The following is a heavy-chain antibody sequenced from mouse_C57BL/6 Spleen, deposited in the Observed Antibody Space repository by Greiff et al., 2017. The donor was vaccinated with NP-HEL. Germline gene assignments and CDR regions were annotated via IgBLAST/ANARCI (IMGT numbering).Heavy chain of an antibody. V-gene: IGHV1-82*01. D-gene: IGHD1-1*01. CDR3: AREETTPDY. J-gene: IGHJ2*01. Sequence: VKLMESGPELVKPGASVKISCKASGYAFSSSWMNWVKQRPGKGLEWIGRIYPGDGDTNYNGKFKGKATLTADKSSSTAYMQLSSLTSEDSAVYFCAREETTPDYWGQGTTLTVSS. CDR2: IYPGDGDT. CDR1: GYAFSSSW.